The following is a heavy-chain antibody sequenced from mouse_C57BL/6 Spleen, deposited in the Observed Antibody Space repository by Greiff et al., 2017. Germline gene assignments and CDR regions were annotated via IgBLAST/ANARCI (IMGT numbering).Heavy chain of an antibody. V-gene: IGHV1-18*01. D-gene: IGHD3-2*02. CDR2: INPNNGGT. CDR1: GYTFTDYN. CDR3: AREELSSWFAY. Sequence: VQLKESGPELVKPGASVKIPCKASGYTFTDYNMDWVKQSHGKSLEWIGDINPNNGGTIYNQKFKGKATLTVDKSSSTAYMELRSLTSEDTAVYYCAREELSSWFAYWGQGTLVTVSA. J-gene: IGHJ3*01.